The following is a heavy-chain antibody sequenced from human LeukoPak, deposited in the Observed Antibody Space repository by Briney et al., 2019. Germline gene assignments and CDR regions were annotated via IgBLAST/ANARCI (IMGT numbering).Heavy chain of an antibody. J-gene: IGHJ3*02. V-gene: IGHV4-39*07. D-gene: IGHD3-22*01. CDR1: GGSISSSSYY. CDR2: IYYSGST. CDR3: ARDIKPEQSYDSSGYYGLSAFDI. Sequence: SETLSLTCTVSGGSISSSSYYWGWIRQPPGKGLEWIGSIYYSGSTYYNTSLKSRVTISVDTSKNQFSLKLSSVTAADTAVYYCARDIKPEQSYDSSGYYGLSAFDIWGQGTMVTVSS.